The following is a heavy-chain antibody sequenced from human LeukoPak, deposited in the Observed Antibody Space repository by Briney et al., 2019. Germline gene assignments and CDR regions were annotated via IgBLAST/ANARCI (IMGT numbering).Heavy chain of an antibody. CDR3: AISYCGGGICYYDYMDV. Sequence: GASVKVSCKASGYTFTDYYMHWVRQAPGQGLEWMGWINPNSGGTNYAQKFQGRVTMTRDTSISTAYMELSRLRSDDTAVYYCAISYCGGGICYYDYMDVWGKGTTVTVSS. V-gene: IGHV1-2*02. CDR1: GYTFTDYY. J-gene: IGHJ6*03. CDR2: INPNSGGT. D-gene: IGHD2-15*01.